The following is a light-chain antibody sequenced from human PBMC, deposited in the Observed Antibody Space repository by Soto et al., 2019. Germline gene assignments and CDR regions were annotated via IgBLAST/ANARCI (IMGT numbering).Light chain of an antibody. CDR1: QSISSW. V-gene: IGKV1-5*01. CDR2: DAS. J-gene: IGKJ4*01. Sequence: DIQMTQSPSTLSASVGDRVTITCRASQSISSWLAWYQQRPGKAPKLLIYDASSLESGVPSRFSGSGSGTEFTLTISSLQPDDFATYYCQQYNSYPFTFGGGTKVDIK. CDR3: QQYNSYPFT.